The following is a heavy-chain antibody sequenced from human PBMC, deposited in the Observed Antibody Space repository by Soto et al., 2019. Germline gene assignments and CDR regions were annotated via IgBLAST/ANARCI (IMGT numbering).Heavy chain of an antibody. CDR3: TNSAVNRFDY. CDR1: GFTFSRSA. J-gene: IGHJ4*02. Sequence: EVQLLESGGGLVQPGGSLRLSCVDSGFTFSRSAMSWVRQAPGKGLQWVSLISGSGDGTYYADSVKGRFTISRDNSKNTLYLQMNSLRAEDTAIYYCTNSAVNRFDYWGQGTLVTVSS. D-gene: IGHD4-4*01. CDR2: ISGSGDGT. V-gene: IGHV3-23*01.